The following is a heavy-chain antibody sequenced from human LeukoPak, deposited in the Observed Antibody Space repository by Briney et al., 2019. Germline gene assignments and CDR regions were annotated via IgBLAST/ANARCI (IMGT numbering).Heavy chain of an antibody. D-gene: IGHD5-12*01. Sequence: SQTLSLTCTVSGGSISSGDYYWSWIRQPPGKGLEWIGYIYYSGSTYYNPSLKSRVTISVDASKNQFSLKLSSVTAADTAVYYCATLRVATPYYFDYWGQGTLVTVSS. CDR1: GGSISSGDYY. J-gene: IGHJ4*02. CDR3: ATLRVATPYYFDY. V-gene: IGHV4-30-4*08. CDR2: IYYSGST.